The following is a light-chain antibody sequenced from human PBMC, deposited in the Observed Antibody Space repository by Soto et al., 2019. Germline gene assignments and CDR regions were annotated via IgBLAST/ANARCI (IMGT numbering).Light chain of an antibody. V-gene: IGKV1-39*01. CDR3: QQNYQTPLT. Sequence: DIQMTQSPSSLSVSVGDTVTITCRASQKISTYLSWYHQRPGTAPKLLIYAAKSLQNGVPSRFSGTGSGTDFTLTISSLQLEDFGTFYCQQNYQTPLTFGGGTTVEIK. CDR1: QKISTY. CDR2: AAK. J-gene: IGKJ4*01.